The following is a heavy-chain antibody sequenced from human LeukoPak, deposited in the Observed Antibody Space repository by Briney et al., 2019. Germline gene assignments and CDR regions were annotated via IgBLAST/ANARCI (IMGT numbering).Heavy chain of an antibody. CDR2: IYYSGST. J-gene: IGHJ4*02. Sequence: SETLSLTCTVSGGSISSYYWSWIRQPPGKGLEWIGYIYYSGSTNYNPSLKSRVTISVDTSKNQFSLKLSSVTAADTAVYYCARIMGDYNILTGLYLNYNFDYWGQGTLVTVSS. V-gene: IGHV4-59*01. D-gene: IGHD3-9*01. CDR1: GGSISSYY. CDR3: ARIMGDYNILTGLYLNYNFDY.